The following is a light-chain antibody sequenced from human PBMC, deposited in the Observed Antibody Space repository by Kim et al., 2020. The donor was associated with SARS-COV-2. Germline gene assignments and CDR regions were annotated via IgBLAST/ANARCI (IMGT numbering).Light chain of an antibody. Sequence: QAVVTQEPSLTVSPGGTVTLTCGSSTGAVTSGHYPYWFQQKPGQAPRTLIYDTSNKHSWTPARFSGSLLGGKAALTLSGAQPEDEAEYYCLLSYSGARPVVFGGWTQLTVL. V-gene: IGLV7-46*01. CDR3: LLSYSGARPVV. J-gene: IGLJ2*01. CDR2: DTS. CDR1: TGAVTSGHY.